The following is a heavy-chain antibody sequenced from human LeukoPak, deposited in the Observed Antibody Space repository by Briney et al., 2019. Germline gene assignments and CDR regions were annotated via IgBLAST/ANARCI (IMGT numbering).Heavy chain of an antibody. D-gene: IGHD3-10*01. Sequence: GGSLRLLYAASGFTFEDYGMSWVRKAPGKALEEVSGINWDGGSKGYADSVKGRFTISRDNSKNTLYLQMNSLRAEDTGVYYCKITMVRGALDAFDIWSQGTMVTVSS. CDR3: KITMVRGALDAFDI. CDR1: GFTFEDYG. J-gene: IGHJ3*02. V-gene: IGHV3-20*03. CDR2: INWDGGSK.